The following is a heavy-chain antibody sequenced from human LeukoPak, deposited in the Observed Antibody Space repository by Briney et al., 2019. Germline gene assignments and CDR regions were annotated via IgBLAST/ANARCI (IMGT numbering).Heavy chain of an antibody. CDR3: AQRQDDFWSGHYAFDI. Sequence: SETLSLTCTVSGGSISSGGYYWSWIRQPPGKGLEWIGYIYHSGSTYYNPSLKSRVTISVDRSKNQFSLKLSSVTAADTAVYYCAQRQDDFWSGHYAFDIWGQGTMVTVSS. V-gene: IGHV4-30-2*01. D-gene: IGHD3-3*01. CDR1: GGSISSGGYY. CDR2: IYHSGST. J-gene: IGHJ3*02.